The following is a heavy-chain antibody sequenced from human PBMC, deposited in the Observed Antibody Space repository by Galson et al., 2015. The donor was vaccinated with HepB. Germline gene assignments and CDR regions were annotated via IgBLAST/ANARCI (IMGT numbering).Heavy chain of an antibody. CDR1: GFTFSNAW. J-gene: IGHJ4*02. CDR2: IKSKTDGGTT. V-gene: IGHV3-15*01. D-gene: IGHD1-26*01. Sequence: SLRLSCAASGFTFSNAWMSWVRQAPGKGLEWVGRIKSKTDGGTTDYAAPVKGRFTISRDDSKNTLYLQMNSLRTEDTAVYYCTTDPIVGATDYWGQGTLVTVSS. CDR3: TTDPIVGATDY.